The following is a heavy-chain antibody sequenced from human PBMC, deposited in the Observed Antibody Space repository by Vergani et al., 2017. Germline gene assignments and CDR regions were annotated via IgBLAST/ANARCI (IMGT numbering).Heavy chain of an antibody. CDR1: RYPFSRYG. CDR3: SRGGFCTSRNDFKFDGLGV. CDR2: ISAYSGET. J-gene: IGHJ6*02. V-gene: IGHV1-18*01. Sequence: QAQLVQSGAEVKKPGASVRVSCKASRYPFSRYGISWVRQAPGQGLEWMGWISAYSGETRYARSLQGRVTMTTDASTNTAYMSLRSLRSDDTAIYYCSRGGFCTSRNDFKFDGLGVWGQGTTVTVTS. D-gene: IGHD3/OR15-3a*01.